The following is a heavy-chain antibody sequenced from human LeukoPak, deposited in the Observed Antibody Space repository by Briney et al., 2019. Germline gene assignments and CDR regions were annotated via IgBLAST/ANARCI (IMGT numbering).Heavy chain of an antibody. Sequence: SETLSLTCAVYGGSFSGYYWSWIRQPPGKGLEWIGEINHSGSTNYNPSLKSRVTISGDTSKNQFSLKLSSVTAADTAVYYCARAHHYDILTYYYYYGMDVWGQGTTVTVSS. CDR2: INHSGST. V-gene: IGHV4-34*01. CDR3: ARAHHYDILTYYYYYGMDV. J-gene: IGHJ6*02. CDR1: GGSFSGYY. D-gene: IGHD3-9*01.